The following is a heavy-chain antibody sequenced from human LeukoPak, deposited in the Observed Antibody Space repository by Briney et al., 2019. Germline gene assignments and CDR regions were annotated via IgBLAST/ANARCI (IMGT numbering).Heavy chain of an antibody. CDR1: GFTVSSNY. Sequence: GGSLRLSCAASGFTVSSNYMSWVRQAPGKGLEWVSGIRGSDGSTYFADSVKGRFTMSSDNSKNTLYLQMNSLRVEDTAVYYCAKALSGPGNYGDFDYWGQGTLVTVSS. CDR3: AKALSGPGNYGDFDY. J-gene: IGHJ4*02. V-gene: IGHV3-23*01. CDR2: IRGSDGST. D-gene: IGHD3-10*01.